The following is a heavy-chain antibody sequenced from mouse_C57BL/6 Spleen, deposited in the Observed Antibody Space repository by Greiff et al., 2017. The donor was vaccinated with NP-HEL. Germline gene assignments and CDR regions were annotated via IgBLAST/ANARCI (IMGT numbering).Heavy chain of an antibody. CDR2: ISYDGSN. V-gene: IGHV3-6*01. CDR3: ARVPYGYDRGYFDY. Sequence: EVKLQESGPGLVKPSQSLSLTCSVTGYSITSGYYWNWIRQFPGNKLEWMGYISYDGSNNYNPSLKNRISITRDTSKNQFFLKLNSVTTEDTATYYCARVPYGYDRGYFDYWGQGTTLTVSS. D-gene: IGHD2-2*01. CDR1: GYSITSGYY. J-gene: IGHJ2*01.